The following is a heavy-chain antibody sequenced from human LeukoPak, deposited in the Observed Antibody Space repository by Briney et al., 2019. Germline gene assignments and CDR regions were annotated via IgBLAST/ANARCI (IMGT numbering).Heavy chain of an antibody. CDR2: LSSSSSYT. CDR3: ARLTMVRGVTNWYFDL. CDR1: GFTFSDYY. J-gene: IGHJ2*01. Sequence: GGSLRLSCAASGFTFSDYYMSWIRQAPGKGLEWVSYLSSSSSYTNYADSVKGRFTISRDNAKNSLYLQMNSLRAEDTAVYYCARLTMVRGVTNWYFDLWGRGTLVTVSS. D-gene: IGHD3-10*01. V-gene: IGHV3-11*06.